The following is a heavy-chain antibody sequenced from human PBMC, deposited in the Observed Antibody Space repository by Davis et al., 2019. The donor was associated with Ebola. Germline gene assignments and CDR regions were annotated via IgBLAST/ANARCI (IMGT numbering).Heavy chain of an antibody. CDR3: ARDRTKYYDFWSGYWTPSYYYGMDV. D-gene: IGHD3-3*01. Sequence: ASVKVSCKASGYTFTSYGISWVRQAPGQGLEWMGWISAYNGHTNYAQKLQGRVTMTTDTSTSTAYMELRSLRSDDTAVYYCARDRTKYYDFWSGYWTPSYYYGMDVWGQGTTVTVSS. CDR2: ISAYNGHT. CDR1: GYTFTSYG. J-gene: IGHJ6*02. V-gene: IGHV1-18*01.